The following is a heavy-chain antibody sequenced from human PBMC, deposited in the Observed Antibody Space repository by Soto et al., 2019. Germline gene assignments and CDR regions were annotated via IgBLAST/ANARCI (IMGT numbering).Heavy chain of an antibody. J-gene: IGHJ4*02. Sequence: TLSLTCTVSGASISSGDYFWSWIRQSPGKGLQWIGYIYDSGSSYYNPSLKSRVTMSVDTSKNQFSLKLSSVTAADTAVYYCAREKGYISGPKNFDYWGQGTLVTVSS. V-gene: IGHV4-30-4*01. D-gene: IGHD5-12*01. CDR3: AREKGYISGPKNFDY. CDR2: IYDSGSS. CDR1: GASISSGDYF.